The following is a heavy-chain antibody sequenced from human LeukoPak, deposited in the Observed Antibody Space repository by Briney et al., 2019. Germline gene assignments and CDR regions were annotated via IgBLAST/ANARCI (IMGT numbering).Heavy chain of an antibody. D-gene: IGHD2-15*01. V-gene: IGHV3-23*01. CDR2: ISGSGGST. CDR1: GFTFSSSA. Sequence: GGSLRLSCAASGFTFSSSAMTWVRQAPGKGLEWVSSISGSGGSTWYAASVKGRFTISRDNSKNTLYMQMNSLRAEDTAVYFCAKGNNGCYDSWGQGTLVTVSS. J-gene: IGHJ4*02. CDR3: AKGNNGCYDS.